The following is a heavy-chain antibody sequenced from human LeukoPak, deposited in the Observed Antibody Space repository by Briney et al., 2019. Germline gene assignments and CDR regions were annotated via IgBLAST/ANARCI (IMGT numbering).Heavy chain of an antibody. V-gene: IGHV3-21*01. D-gene: IGHD3-22*01. CDR1: GFTFSSYS. Sequence: GGSLRLSCAASGFTFSSYSMNWVRQAPGKGLEWVSSISSSSSYIYYADSVKGRFTISRDNAKNSLYLQMNSLRAEDTAVYYCARDQGTMYYYDSSGYTFDYWGQGTLVTVSS. CDR2: ISSSSSYI. J-gene: IGHJ4*02. CDR3: ARDQGTMYYYDSSGYTFDY.